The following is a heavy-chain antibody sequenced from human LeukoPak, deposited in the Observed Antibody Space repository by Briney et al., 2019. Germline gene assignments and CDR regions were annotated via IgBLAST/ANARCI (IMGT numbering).Heavy chain of an antibody. CDR1: GNSITNSR. J-gene: IGHJ4*02. V-gene: IGHV5-51*01. CDR3: ARHGGRYSHSIDS. D-gene: IGHD1-26*01. CDR2: IYLGDSDV. Sequence: GESLKISCKGSGNSITNSRIGWVRQMPGKGLEWMGIIYLGDSDVRYSPSFQGQVTISADKSISSAYLQWSSLKVSDTAMYYCARHGGRYSHSIDSWGQGTLVTVSS.